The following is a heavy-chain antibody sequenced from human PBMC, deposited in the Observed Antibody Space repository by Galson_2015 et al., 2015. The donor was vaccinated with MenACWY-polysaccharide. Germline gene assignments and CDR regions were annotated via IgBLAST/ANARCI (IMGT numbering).Heavy chain of an antibody. Sequence: SLRLSCAASGLAFGSYAMHWARQAPGKGLEWMAVLSYDGGKKYYADSIEGRFIISRDNSKNTLYLQMNSLRVEDTAVYYCAREDGSAWTGYFDYWGQGTLVTVSS. CDR1: GLAFGSYA. V-gene: IGHV3-30-3*01. CDR3: AREDGSAWTGYFDY. J-gene: IGHJ4*02. D-gene: IGHD3/OR15-3a*01. CDR2: LSYDGGKK.